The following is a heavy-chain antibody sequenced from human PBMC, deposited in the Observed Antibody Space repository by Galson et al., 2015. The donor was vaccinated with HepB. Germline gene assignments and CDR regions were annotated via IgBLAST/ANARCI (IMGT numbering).Heavy chain of an antibody. J-gene: IGHJ4*02. D-gene: IGHD4-17*01. CDR1: GFTFSSYA. Sequence: SLRLSCAASGFTFSSYAMHWVRQAPGKGLEWVAVISYDGSNKYYADSVKGRFTISRDNSKNTLYLQMNSLRAEDTAVYYCARDRGDYHGGQMTWGQGTLVTVSS. CDR2: ISYDGSNK. V-gene: IGHV3-30-3*01. CDR3: ARDRGDYHGGQMT.